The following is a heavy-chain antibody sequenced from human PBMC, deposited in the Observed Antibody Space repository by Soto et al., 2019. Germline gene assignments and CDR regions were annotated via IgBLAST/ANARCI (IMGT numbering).Heavy chain of an antibody. V-gene: IGHV2-26*01. Sequence: QVTLQESGPVLVKPTETLTLTCTVSGFSLVNARMGVSWIRQPPGKALEWLAHIFSNDQKFYSTSLKSSLTISKDTSQSQVVLTMTNMDPVDTATYYCARISNFIFEDYTSSQPNLYYYYAMDVWGQGTTVTVSS. CDR3: ARISNFIFEDYTSSQPNLYYYYAMDV. CDR1: GFSLVNARMG. D-gene: IGHD6-13*01. J-gene: IGHJ6*02. CDR2: IFSNDQK.